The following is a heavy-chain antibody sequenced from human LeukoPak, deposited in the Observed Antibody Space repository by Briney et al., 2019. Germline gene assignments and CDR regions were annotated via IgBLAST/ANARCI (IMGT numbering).Heavy chain of an antibody. CDR1: GYRFTNYW. D-gene: IGHD3-22*01. V-gene: IGHV5-51*01. CDR2: IYPGDPNT. J-gene: IGHJ5*02. Sequence: GESLKISCKGSGYRFTNYWIGWVRQMPGKGLEWMGIIYPGDPNTRYSPSFQGQVTISADKSISTAYLQWSSLRASDTAMYYCARLVGYYDSSGYEVSWFDPWGQGTLVTVSS. CDR3: ARLVGYYDSSGYEVSWFDP.